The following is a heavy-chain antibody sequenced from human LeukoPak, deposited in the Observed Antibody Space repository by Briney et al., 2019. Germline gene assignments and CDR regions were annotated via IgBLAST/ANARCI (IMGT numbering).Heavy chain of an antibody. CDR1: GYSFTSYW. CDR3: ARHRPGGAGDY. D-gene: IGHD6-6*01. CDR2: IDPSDSYT. Sequence: GESLQISCQGSGYSFTSYWINWVRQMPGKGLEWMGRIDPSDSYTNHSPSFQGHVTISADKSLSTAYLQWGSLKASDTAMYYCARHRPGGAGDYWGQGTLVTVSS. J-gene: IGHJ4*02. V-gene: IGHV5-10-1*01.